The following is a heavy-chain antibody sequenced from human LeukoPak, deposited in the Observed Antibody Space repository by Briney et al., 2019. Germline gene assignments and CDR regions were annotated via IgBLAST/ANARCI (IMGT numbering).Heavy chain of an antibody. D-gene: IGHD1-26*01. CDR1: GYTLTELS. Sequence: SVKVSCKVSGYTLTELSMHWVRQAPGQGLEWMGGIIPIFGTANYAQKFQGRVTITTDESTSTAYMELSSLRSEDTAVYYCARVWELPTYNWFDPWGQGTLVTVSS. CDR2: IIPIFGTA. V-gene: IGHV1-69*05. CDR3: ARVWELPTYNWFDP. J-gene: IGHJ5*02.